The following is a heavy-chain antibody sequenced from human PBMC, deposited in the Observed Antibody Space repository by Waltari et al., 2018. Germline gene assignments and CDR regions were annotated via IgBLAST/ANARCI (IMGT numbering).Heavy chain of an antibody. CDR2: MDPTDSYT. CDR3: ARHPTGTNLAWFDP. D-gene: IGHD4-17*01. Sequence: EVQLVQSGAEVKKPGESLRISCKGSGFTLTNYWITWVRQMPGIGLEWMGSMDPTDSYTNYSPSFQGHVTIAADTSISTVYLQWRSLKTSDTAIYYWARHPTGTNLAWFDPWGQGTLVTVSS. CDR1: GFTLTNYW. V-gene: IGHV5-10-1*03. J-gene: IGHJ5*02.